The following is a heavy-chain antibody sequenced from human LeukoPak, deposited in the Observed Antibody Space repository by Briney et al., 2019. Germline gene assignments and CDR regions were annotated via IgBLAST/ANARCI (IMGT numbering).Heavy chain of an antibody. CDR3: ARGAYGDYDY. Sequence: GGSLRLSCAASGSTFSSYAVSWVRQAPGKGLEWVSAISARGDSTYYADSVEGRFTISRDNSKNTLYLQMNSLRAEDTALYYCARGAYGDYDYWGQGTLVTVSS. D-gene: IGHD4-17*01. V-gene: IGHV3-23*01. CDR1: GSTFSSYA. CDR2: ISARGDST. J-gene: IGHJ4*02.